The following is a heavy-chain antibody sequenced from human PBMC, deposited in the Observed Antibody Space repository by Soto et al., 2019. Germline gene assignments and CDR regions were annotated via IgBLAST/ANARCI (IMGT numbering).Heavy chain of an antibody. J-gene: IGHJ6*02. CDR3: ARDKARQRLGGNYSCAMDI. D-gene: IGHD5-12*01. V-gene: IGHV1-69*12. CDR2: IIPIFRTP. CDR1: GGTFNTFA. Sequence: QVQLVQSGAEVKKPGSSVKVSCKASGGTFNTFAISWVRQAPGQGFEWRGGIIPIFRTPDYAQKFQGRVTIIADESASTAYMELSSLRSEHPAVYYCARDKARQRLGGNYSCAMDIWGQGTTVTVSS.